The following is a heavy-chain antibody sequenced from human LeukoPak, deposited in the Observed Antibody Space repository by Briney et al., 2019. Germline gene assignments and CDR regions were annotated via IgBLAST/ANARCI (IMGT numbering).Heavy chain of an antibody. V-gene: IGHV4-61*01. Sequence: PSETLSLTCTVSGYSISSGYYWGWIRQPPGKGLEWIGYIYYSGSTNYNPSLKSRVTISVDTSKNQFSLKLSSVTAADTAVYYCARGIVATITPFDYWGQGTLVTVSS. D-gene: IGHD5-12*01. J-gene: IGHJ4*02. CDR1: GYSISSGYY. CDR3: ARGIVATITPFDY. CDR2: IYYSGST.